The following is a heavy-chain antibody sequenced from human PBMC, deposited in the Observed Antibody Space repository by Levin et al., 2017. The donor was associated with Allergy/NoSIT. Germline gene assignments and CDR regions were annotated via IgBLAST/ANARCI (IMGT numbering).Heavy chain of an antibody. D-gene: IGHD5-12*01. CDR2: IYHSGST. CDR3: ARGVWISGLDY. Sequence: LRLSCAVSGGSISSGGYSWSWIRQPPGKGLEWIGYIYHSGSTYYNPSLKSRVTISVDRSKNQFSLKLSSVTAADTAVYYCARGVWISGLDYWGQGTLVTVSS. J-gene: IGHJ4*02. V-gene: IGHV4-30-2*01. CDR1: GGSISSGGYS.